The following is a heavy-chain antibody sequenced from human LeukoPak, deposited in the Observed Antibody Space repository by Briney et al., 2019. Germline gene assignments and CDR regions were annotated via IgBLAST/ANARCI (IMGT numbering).Heavy chain of an antibody. Sequence: PGGSLRLSCAASGFTVSSNYMSWVRQAPGKGLEWVSVIYSGGTTYYADSVKGRFTISRDNAKNSLYLQMNSLRAEDTAVYYCARDGSAGSGYFDYWGQGTLFTVSS. D-gene: IGHD3-22*01. CDR2: IYSGGTT. CDR3: ARDGSAGSGYFDY. V-gene: IGHV3-53*01. J-gene: IGHJ4*02. CDR1: GFTVSSNY.